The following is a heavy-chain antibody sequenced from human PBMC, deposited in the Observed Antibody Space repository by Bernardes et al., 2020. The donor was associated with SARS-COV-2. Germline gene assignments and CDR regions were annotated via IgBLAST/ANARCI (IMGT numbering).Heavy chain of an antibody. CDR1: GFTFSTYT. Sequence: GGSLRLSCEASGFTFSTYTMNWVRQAPGKVLEWVSTITDSGDSTYYADSVQGRFTISIDNSKDRLYLQMNILRDEDTAVYFCAKRRVEWELLHYFDSWGQGTLVTVSS. CDR2: ITDSGDST. V-gene: IGHV3-23*01. D-gene: IGHD1-26*01. CDR3: AKRRVEWELLHYFDS. J-gene: IGHJ4*02.